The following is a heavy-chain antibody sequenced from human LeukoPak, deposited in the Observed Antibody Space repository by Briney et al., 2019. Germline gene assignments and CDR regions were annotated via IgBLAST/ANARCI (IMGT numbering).Heavy chain of an antibody. CDR1: GGTFSSYA. CDR2: IIPIFGTA. V-gene: IGHV1-69*05. D-gene: IGHD3-10*01. J-gene: IGHJ6*03. CDR3: ARGIIKAGSYYYYYMDV. Sequence: GASVKVSCKASGGTFSSYAISWVRQAPGQGLEWMGGIIPIFGTANYAQKFQGRVTITTDESTSTAYMELSSLRSEDTAVYYCARGIIKAGSYYYYYMDVWGKGTTVTVSS.